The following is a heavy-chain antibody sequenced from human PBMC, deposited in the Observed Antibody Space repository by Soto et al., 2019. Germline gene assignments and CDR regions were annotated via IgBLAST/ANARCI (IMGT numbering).Heavy chain of an antibody. D-gene: IGHD3-16*01. CDR3: ARDPGKGWGSLFVDKNYSYYGMDV. V-gene: IGHV1-69*06. CDR2: IMPMFGTA. CDR1: GDTFSSYT. J-gene: IGHJ6*02. Sequence: QVQLVQSGAEVKKPGSSVKVSCKASGDTFSSYTISWVRQAPGQGLEWMGGIMPMFGTANYAQKFLGRVTITADKSTSTADMQLSSLRSEDTAVYYCARDPGKGWGSLFVDKNYSYYGMDVWGQGTTVTVSS.